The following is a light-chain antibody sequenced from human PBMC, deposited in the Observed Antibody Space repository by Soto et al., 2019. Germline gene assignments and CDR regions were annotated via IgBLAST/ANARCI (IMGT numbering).Light chain of an antibody. CDR3: GSYARSNTVV. CDR1: SSDIGGYRY. CDR2: EVS. J-gene: IGLJ1*01. V-gene: IGLV2-8*01. Sequence: QSALTQPPSASGSPGQSVTISCTGTSSDIGGYRYVSWYQQHPGRAPRLMIYEVSKRPSGVPDRFSGSKSGNTASLTVSGLQAEDEAYYYCGSYARSNTVVFGTGTKVTVL.